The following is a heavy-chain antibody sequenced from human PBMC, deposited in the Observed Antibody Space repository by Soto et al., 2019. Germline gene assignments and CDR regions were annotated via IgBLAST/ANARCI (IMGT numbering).Heavy chain of an antibody. CDR3: ARDDVHCSGGRCYVVPMDV. J-gene: IGHJ6*03. Sequence: EVQLVESGGGLVQPWGSLRLSCAASGFTVSSNYMTWVHQAPGTGLEWVSLIQNGGRTYYAGSVKGRFTISRAKSKNTLLLHMNSLRVEDTAVYYCARDDVHCSGGRCYVVPMDVWGKGTTVTLAS. CDR2: IQNGGRT. V-gene: IGHV3-66*01. CDR1: GFTVSSNY. D-gene: IGHD2-15*01.